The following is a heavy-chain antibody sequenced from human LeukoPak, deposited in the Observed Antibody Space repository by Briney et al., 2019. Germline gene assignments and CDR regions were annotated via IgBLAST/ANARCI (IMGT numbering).Heavy chain of an antibody. CDR3: ARDSYYGSGSFDY. CDR1: EFTVSSNY. J-gene: IGHJ4*02. Sequence: PGGSLRLSCAASEFTVSSNYISWVRQAPGKGLEWVSVIYSGGRTYYADSVKGRFTISRDNSKNTLYLQMNSLRAEDTAVYYCARDSYYGSGSFDYWGQGALVTVSS. V-gene: IGHV3-53*01. D-gene: IGHD3-10*01. CDR2: IYSGGRT.